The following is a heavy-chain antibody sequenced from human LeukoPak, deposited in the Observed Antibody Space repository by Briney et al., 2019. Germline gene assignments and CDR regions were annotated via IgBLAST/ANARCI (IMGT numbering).Heavy chain of an antibody. V-gene: IGHV3-23*01. CDR3: VRFPITISGVKTTRYYYNMDV. CDR1: GFTFSNYA. J-gene: IGHJ6*03. CDR2: ISSSGGNT. Sequence: QSGGSLRLSCAASGFTFSNYAMSWVRQAPGKGLEWVSAISSSGGNTYYADSVKGRFTISRDNAKNTLYLQMNSLRAEDTAVYYCVRFPITISGVKTTRYYYNMDVWGKGTTVTVSS. D-gene: IGHD3-3*01.